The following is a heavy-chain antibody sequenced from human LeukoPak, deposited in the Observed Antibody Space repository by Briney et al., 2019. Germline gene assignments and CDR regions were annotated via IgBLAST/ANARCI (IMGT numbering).Heavy chain of an antibody. V-gene: IGHV4-4*07. CDR3: AREPPGY. J-gene: IGHJ4*02. CDR2: IYTNGGA. CDR1: GGSFSGYY. Sequence: KPSETLSLTCAVYGGSFSGYYWNWIRQPAGKGLEWIGRIYTNGGASYNPSLKSRVTISIDASKNQFSLKLSSVTAADTAVYYCAREPPGYWGQGILVTVSS.